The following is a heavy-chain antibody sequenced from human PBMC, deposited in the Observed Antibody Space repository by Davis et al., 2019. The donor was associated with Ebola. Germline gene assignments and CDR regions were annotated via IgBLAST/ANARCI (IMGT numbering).Heavy chain of an antibody. CDR1: GFTFSSYW. V-gene: IGHV3-74*01. CDR2: INSDGSST. Sequence: PGGSLRLSCAASGFTFSSYWMHWVRQAPGKGLAWVSRINSDGSSTSYADSVKGRFTISRDNAKNTLYLQMNSLRAEDTAVYYCARTNYFDYWGQGTLVTVSS. J-gene: IGHJ4*02. CDR3: ARTNYFDY.